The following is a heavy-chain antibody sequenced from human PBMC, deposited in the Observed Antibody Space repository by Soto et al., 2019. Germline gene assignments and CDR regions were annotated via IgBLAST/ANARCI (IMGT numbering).Heavy chain of an antibody. CDR3: ARARSVAWKAGWFDP. CDR2: IYSGGST. D-gene: IGHD1-1*01. CDR1: GFTVSSNY. J-gene: IGHJ5*02. V-gene: IGHV3-66*01. Sequence: EVQLVESGGGLVQPGGSLRLSCAASGFTVSSNYMSWVRQAPGKGLEWVSVIYSGGSTYYADSVKGRFTISRDNSKNTLYLQMNSMRAEDTAVYYCARARSVAWKAGWFDPWGQGTLVTVSS.